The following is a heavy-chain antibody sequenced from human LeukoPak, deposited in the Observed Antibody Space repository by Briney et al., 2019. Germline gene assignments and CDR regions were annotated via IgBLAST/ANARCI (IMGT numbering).Heavy chain of an antibody. D-gene: IGHD2-15*01. V-gene: IGHV3-7*01. CDR2: INRDGSEK. Sequence: GGSLRLSCVDSGLSFATYWMSWVRQAPGKGLEWVANINRDGSEKYYVGSVKGRFTISRDNAKNSLYLQMNSLRAEDTAVYYCASEIRYCSGGTCYSDYFDNWGQGTLVTVSS. CDR3: ASEIRYCSGGTCYSDYFDN. CDR1: GLSFATYW. J-gene: IGHJ4*02.